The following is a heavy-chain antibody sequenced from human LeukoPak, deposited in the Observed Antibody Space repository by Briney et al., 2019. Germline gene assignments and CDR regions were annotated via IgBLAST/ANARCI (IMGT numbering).Heavy chain of an antibody. J-gene: IGHJ4*02. V-gene: IGHV4-39*01. Sequence: SETLSLTCTVSGGSISSSSYYWGWIRQPPGKGLEWIGSIYYSGSTYYNPSLKSRVTISVGTSKNQFSLKLSSVTAADTAVYYCARHPSGIAARPTHFDYWGQGTLVTVSS. CDR1: GGSISSSSYY. CDR3: ARHPSGIAARPTHFDY. D-gene: IGHD6-6*01. CDR2: IYYSGST.